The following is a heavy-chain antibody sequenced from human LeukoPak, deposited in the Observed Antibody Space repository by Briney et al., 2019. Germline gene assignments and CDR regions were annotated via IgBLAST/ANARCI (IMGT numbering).Heavy chain of an antibody. V-gene: IGHV3-9*01. CDR2: ISWNSGSI. J-gene: IGHJ3*02. Sequence: GGSLRPSCAASGFTFDDYAMHWVRQAPGKGLEWVSGISWNSGSIGYADSVKGRFTISRDNAKNSLYLQMNSLRAEDTALYYCAKVRGTPIWGQGTMVTVSS. CDR1: GFTFDDYA. D-gene: IGHD1-1*01. CDR3: AKVRGTPI.